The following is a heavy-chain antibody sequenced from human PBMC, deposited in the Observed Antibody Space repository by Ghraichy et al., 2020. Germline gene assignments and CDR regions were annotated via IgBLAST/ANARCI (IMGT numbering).Heavy chain of an antibody. J-gene: IGHJ3*02. D-gene: IGHD1-1*01. CDR3: ARDLDWNDVGAFDI. CDR1: GFTFSSYS. Sequence: GGSLRLSCAASGFTFSSYSMNWVRQAPGKGLEWVSSISSSSSYIYYADSVKGRFTISRDNAKNSLYLQMNSLRAEDTAVYYCARDLDWNDVGAFDICGQGTMVTVSS. CDR2: ISSSSSYI. V-gene: IGHV3-21*01.